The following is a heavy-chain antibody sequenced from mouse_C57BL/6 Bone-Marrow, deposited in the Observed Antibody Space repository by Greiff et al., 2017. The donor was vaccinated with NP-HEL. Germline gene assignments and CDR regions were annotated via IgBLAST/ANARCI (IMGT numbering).Heavy chain of an antibody. CDR1: GFNIKDDY. J-gene: IGHJ3*01. CDR3: TLLPRGFAY. V-gene: IGHV14-4*01. D-gene: IGHD2-10*01. Sequence: EVQLQQSGAELVRPGASVKLSCTASGFNIKDDYMHWVKQRPEQGLEWIGWIDPENGDTEYASKFQGKATITADTSSNTAYLQLSSLTSEDTAVYYCTLLPRGFAYWGQGTLVTVSA. CDR2: IDPENGDT.